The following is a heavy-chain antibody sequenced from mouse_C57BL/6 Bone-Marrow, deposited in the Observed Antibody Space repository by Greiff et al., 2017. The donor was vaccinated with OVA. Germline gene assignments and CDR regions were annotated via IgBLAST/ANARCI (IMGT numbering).Heavy chain of an antibody. J-gene: IGHJ2*01. CDR1: GYTFTSYW. CDR2: IHPNSGST. CDR3: ASRYYGSSYFDY. D-gene: IGHD1-1*01. Sequence: QVQLKQPGAELVKPGASVKLSCKASGYTFTSYWMHWVKQRPGQGLEWIGMIHPNSGSTNYNEKFKSKATLTVDKPSSTAYMQLSSLTSEDSAVYYCASRYYGSSYFDYWGQGTTLTVSS. V-gene: IGHV1-64*01.